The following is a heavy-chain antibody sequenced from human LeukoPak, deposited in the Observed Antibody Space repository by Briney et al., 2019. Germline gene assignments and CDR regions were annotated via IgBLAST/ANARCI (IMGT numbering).Heavy chain of an antibody. Sequence: GASVKVSCKPSGYTFSTYDINWLRQAAGQGLEWMGWMNPNSANTDFAQKFQGRAAITRDTSTATAYLELSSLTSEDTAVYYCARAIRYQLLSDYWGQGTLVTVSS. CDR1: GYTFSTYD. CDR3: ARAIRYQLLSDY. V-gene: IGHV1-8*03. J-gene: IGHJ4*02. D-gene: IGHD2-2*01. CDR2: MNPNSANT.